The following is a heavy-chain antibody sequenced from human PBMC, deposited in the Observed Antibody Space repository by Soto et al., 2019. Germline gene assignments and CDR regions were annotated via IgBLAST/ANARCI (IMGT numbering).Heavy chain of an antibody. J-gene: IGHJ4*02. V-gene: IGHV3-23*01. CDR1: GFTFSSYA. Sequence: GGSLRLSCAASGFTFSSYAMSWVRQAPGKGLEWVSAISGSGGSTYYADSVKGRFTISRDNSKNTLYLQMNSLRAEDTAVYYCAKDPPHVLRYFDWLLPDYWGQGTLVSVSS. D-gene: IGHD3-9*01. CDR3: AKDPPHVLRYFDWLLPDY. CDR2: ISGSGGST.